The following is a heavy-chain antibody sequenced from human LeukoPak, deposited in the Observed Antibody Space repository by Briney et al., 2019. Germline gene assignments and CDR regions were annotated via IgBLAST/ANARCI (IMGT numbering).Heavy chain of an antibody. CDR1: GGSISSHY. J-gene: IGHJ5*02. D-gene: IGHD3-3*01. V-gene: IGHV4-59*11. CDR3: ARENYDFWSGGWNWFDP. Sequence: SETLSLTCTVSGGSISSHYWSWIRQPPGKGLEWIGYIYYSGSTNYNPSLKSRVTISVDTSKNQFSLKLSSVTAADTAVYYCARENYDFWSGGWNWFDPWGQGTLVTVSS. CDR2: IYYSGST.